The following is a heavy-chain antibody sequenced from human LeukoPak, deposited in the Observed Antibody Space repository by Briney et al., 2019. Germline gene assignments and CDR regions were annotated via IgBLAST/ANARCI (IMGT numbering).Heavy chain of an antibody. D-gene: IGHD3-22*01. Sequence: GGSLRLSCAASGFTFSSYAMSWVRQAPGKGLEWVSAISGSGGSTYYADSVKGRFTISRDNSKNTLYLQMNSLRAEDTAVYYCAKVKVSGSGYYCAWSRAEFFQHGGQGTLVTVSS. J-gene: IGHJ1*01. CDR3: AKVKVSGSGYYCAWSRAEFFQH. V-gene: IGHV3-23*01. CDR1: GFTFSSYA. CDR2: ISGSGGST.